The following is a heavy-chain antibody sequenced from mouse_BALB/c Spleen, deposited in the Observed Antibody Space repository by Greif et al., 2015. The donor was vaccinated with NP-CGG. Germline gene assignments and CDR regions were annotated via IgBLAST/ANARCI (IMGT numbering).Heavy chain of an antibody. J-gene: IGHJ3*01. Sequence: EVQGVESGAELVKPGASVKLSCTASGFNIKDTYMHWVKQRPEQGLEWIGRIDPANDNTKYDPKFQGKATITADTSSNTAYLQLSSLTSEDTAVYYCASGNYFTWFAYWGQGTLVTVSA. CDR1: GFNIKDTY. CDR2: IDPANDNT. V-gene: IGHV14-3*02. D-gene: IGHD2-1*01. CDR3: ASGNYFTWFAY.